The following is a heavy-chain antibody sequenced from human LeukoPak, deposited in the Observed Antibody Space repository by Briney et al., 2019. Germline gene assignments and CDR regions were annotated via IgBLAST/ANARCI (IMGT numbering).Heavy chain of an antibody. J-gene: IGHJ5*02. Sequence: GESLQISGEGSGYSFTNYWIGWGRQVSGKGLEWMGIIYPGDSDTRYSPSFQGQVTISADKSISPAYLQWSSLQASDTAMYYCARLDCSTTSCRFDPWGQGTLVTVSS. V-gene: IGHV5-51*01. CDR1: GYSFTNYW. D-gene: IGHD2-2*01. CDR2: IYPGDSDT. CDR3: ARLDCSTTSCRFDP.